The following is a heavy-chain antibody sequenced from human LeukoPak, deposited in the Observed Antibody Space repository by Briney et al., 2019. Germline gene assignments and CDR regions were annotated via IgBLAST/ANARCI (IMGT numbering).Heavy chain of an antibody. CDR2: VLHTGGT. J-gene: IGHJ5*02. V-gene: IGHV4-34*12. D-gene: IGHD2-2*01. CDR1: GYSMTNHY. CDR3: ARGPAAIHP. Sequence: SETLSLTCAVYGYSMTNHYWIWMRQPPGKGLEWVGEVLHTGGTNYNPSLKSRVTISGDTSKNQFFLKLTSVTAADTAVYYCARGPAAIHPWGPGTLVTVSS.